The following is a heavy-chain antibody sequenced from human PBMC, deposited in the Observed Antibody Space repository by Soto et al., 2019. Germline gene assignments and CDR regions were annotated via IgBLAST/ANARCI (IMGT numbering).Heavy chain of an antibody. CDR1: GITFINYA. CDR3: AKSPPPADAFDF. CDR2: ISGSGDIT. J-gene: IGHJ3*01. Sequence: EVQLLESGGGLVQPGGSLRLSCAASGITFINYAMSWVRQAPGKGLEWVSTISGSGDITYHADPVKGRFTISRDNSKNTLYLQMNSLRAEDTAVYYCAKSPPPADAFDFWGQGTVVTVSS. V-gene: IGHV3-23*01.